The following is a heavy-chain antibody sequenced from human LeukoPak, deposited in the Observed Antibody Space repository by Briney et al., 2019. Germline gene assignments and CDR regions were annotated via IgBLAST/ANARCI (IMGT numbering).Heavy chain of an antibody. CDR1: GFTFSSYA. CDR3: AKEPGSWSFPPYGMDV. V-gene: IGHV3-23*01. Sequence: GGSLRLSCAASGFTFSSYAMSWVRQAPGKGLEWVSAISGSDGSTYYADSVKGRFTISRDNSKNTLYLQMNSLRAEDTAVYYCAKEPGSWSFPPYGMDVWGQGTTVTVSS. D-gene: IGHD3-10*01. J-gene: IGHJ6*02. CDR2: ISGSDGST.